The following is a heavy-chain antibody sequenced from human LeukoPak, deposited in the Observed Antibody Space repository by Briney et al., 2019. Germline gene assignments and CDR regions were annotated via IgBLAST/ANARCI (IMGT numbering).Heavy chain of an antibody. V-gene: IGHV3-9*03. CDR3: AKAQGGSGWYGPNWYFDL. Sequence: GRSLRLSCAASGFTFDDYAMHCVRQAPGKGLEWVSGISWNSGSIGYADSVKGRFTISRDNAKNSLYLQMNSLRAEDMALYYCAKAQGGSGWYGPNWYFDLWGRGTLVTVSS. CDR1: GFTFDDYA. J-gene: IGHJ2*01. CDR2: ISWNSGSI. D-gene: IGHD6-19*01.